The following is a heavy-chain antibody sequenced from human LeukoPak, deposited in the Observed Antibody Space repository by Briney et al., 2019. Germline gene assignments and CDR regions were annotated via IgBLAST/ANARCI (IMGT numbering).Heavy chain of an antibody. J-gene: IGHJ4*02. CDR2: IKYDGSEK. D-gene: IGHD6-13*01. Sequence: GGSLRLSCAASGFTFSSYWMSWVRQAPGKGLEWVANIKYDGSEKDYVDFVKGRFTISRDNAKNSLYLQMNSLRAEDTAVYYCARDIEAAGLFFDYWGQGTLVTVSS. CDR3: ARDIEAAGLFFDY. V-gene: IGHV3-7*01. CDR1: GFTFSSYW.